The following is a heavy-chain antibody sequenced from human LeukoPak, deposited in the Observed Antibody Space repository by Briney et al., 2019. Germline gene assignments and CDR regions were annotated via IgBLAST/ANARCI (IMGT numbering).Heavy chain of an antibody. D-gene: IGHD6-13*01. Sequence: ASVKVSCKVSGYTLTELSMHWVRQAPGKGLEWMGGFDPEDGETIYAQKFQGRVTMTEDTSTDTAYMELSSLRSEDTAVYYCATRPTYSSSWYVHDSGWFDPWGQGTLVTVSS. CDR3: ATRPTYSSSWYVHDSGWFDP. CDR1: GYTLTELS. CDR2: FDPEDGET. J-gene: IGHJ5*02. V-gene: IGHV1-24*01.